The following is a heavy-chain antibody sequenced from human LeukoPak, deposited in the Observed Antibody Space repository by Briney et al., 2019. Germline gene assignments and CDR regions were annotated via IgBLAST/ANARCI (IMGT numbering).Heavy chain of an antibody. CDR1: GGSFSGYY. D-gene: IGHD3-22*01. CDR2: IYYSGST. Sequence: SETLSLTCAVYGGSFSGYYWSWIRQPPGKGLEWIGSIYYSGSTYYNPSLKSRVTISVDTSKNQVSLKLSSVTAADTAVYYCARTLLGYYYDSSGYYFDYWGQGTLVTVSS. V-gene: IGHV4-34*01. CDR3: ARTLLGYYYDSSGYYFDY. J-gene: IGHJ4*02.